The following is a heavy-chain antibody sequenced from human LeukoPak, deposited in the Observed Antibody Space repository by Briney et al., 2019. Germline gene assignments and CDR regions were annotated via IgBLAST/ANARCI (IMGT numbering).Heavy chain of an antibody. D-gene: IGHD3-10*01. V-gene: IGHV3-74*01. CDR2: TNSDGSTT. CDR1: GFTFSSYW. Sequence: QAGGSLRLSCAASGFTFSSYWMHWVRQAPGKGLVWVSRTNSDGSTTNYADSVKGRFTISRDNAKNTLYLQMNSLRAEDTAVYYCARYGSGSYRFDYWGQGTLVTVSS. CDR3: ARYGSGSYRFDY. J-gene: IGHJ4*02.